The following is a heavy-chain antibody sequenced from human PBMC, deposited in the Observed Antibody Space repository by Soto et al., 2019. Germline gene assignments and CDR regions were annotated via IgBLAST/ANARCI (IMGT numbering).Heavy chain of an antibody. CDR3: ARLGGYYQAFDQ. J-gene: IGHJ4*02. CDR2: INHSGST. CDR1: GGSFSGYY. Sequence: ETLSLTCAVYGGSFSGYYWTWIRQPPGTGLEWIGEINHSGSTNYSPSLKSRVTISLDTSKNQFSLKLNSVTAADTAVYYCARLGGYYQAFDQWGQRSLVTVSS. D-gene: IGHD3-22*01. V-gene: IGHV4-34*01.